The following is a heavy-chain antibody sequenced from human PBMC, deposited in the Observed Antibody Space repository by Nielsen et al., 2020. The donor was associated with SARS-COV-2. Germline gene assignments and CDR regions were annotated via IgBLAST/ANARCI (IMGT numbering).Heavy chain of an antibody. CDR2: IGTAGDT. CDR1: GFTFSSYD. J-gene: IGHJ4*02. V-gene: IGHV3-13*04. D-gene: IGHD3-9*01. Sequence: GGSLRLSCAASGFTFSSYDMHWVRQATGKGLEWVSAIGTAGDTYYPGSVKGRFTISRENAKNSLYLQMNSLRAGDTAVYYCARGGLTSLRYFDWPLLDWGQGTLVTVSS. CDR3: ARGGLTSLRYFDWPLLD.